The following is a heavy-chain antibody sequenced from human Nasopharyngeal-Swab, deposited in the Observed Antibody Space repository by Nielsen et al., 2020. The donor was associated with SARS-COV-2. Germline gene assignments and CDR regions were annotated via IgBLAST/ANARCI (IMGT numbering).Heavy chain of an antibody. CDR3: LMTPVTTLDY. V-gene: IGHV4-61*02. Sequence: SETLSLTCTVSGGSISSGSYYWSWIRQPAGKGLEWIGRIYTSGSTNYNPSLKSRVTISVDTSKNQFSLKLSSVTAADTAVYYCLMTPVTTLDYWGQGTLVTVSS. CDR1: GGSISSGSYY. J-gene: IGHJ4*02. D-gene: IGHD4-17*01. CDR2: IYTSGST.